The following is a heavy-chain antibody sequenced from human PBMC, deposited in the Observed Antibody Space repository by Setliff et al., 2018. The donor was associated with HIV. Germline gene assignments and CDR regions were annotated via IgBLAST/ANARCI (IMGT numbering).Heavy chain of an antibody. D-gene: IGHD3-3*01. CDR3: TRDRRGSSSWSGYNGGFDY. CDR1: GFTFDDYA. CDR2: VRSKPNGGTT. Sequence: GESLRLSCAASGFTFDDYALTWVRQAPGKGLEWVGFVRSKPNGGTTDYAASVKGRFTISRDDAKTIAYLHMNSLTTDDTAVYFCTRDRRGSSSWSGYNGGFDYWGQGTLVTVSS. V-gene: IGHV3-49*04. J-gene: IGHJ4*02.